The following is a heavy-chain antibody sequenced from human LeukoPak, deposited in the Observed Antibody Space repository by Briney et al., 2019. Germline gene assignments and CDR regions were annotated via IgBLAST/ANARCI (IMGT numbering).Heavy chain of an antibody. D-gene: IGHD6-19*01. V-gene: IGHV3-66*01. CDR3: ARYGNGEWLAHYAFDI. J-gene: IGHJ3*02. Sequence: GGSLRLSCVASGFTVNNNHESWVRQAPGKGLEWVSIIYNDGNTYYADSVKGRFTISRDNSMNTLHLQMNSLRAEDTAVYYCARYGNGEWLAHYAFDIWGQGTMVTVSS. CDR1: GFTVNNNH. CDR2: IYNDGNT.